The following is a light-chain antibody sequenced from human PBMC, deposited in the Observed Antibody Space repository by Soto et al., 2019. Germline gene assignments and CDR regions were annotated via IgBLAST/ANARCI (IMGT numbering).Light chain of an antibody. CDR1: QNIDIW. V-gene: IGKV1-5*01. CDR2: DAS. J-gene: IGKJ4*01. CDR3: QQHKSYPVT. Sequence: DIQMTQSPSTLSASVGGRVTITCRASQNIDIWLSWYQQKPGKAPKLLIYDASNLNSGVPSRFSGSGSGTELTLTISSLQPDDFRTYYCQQHKSYPVTFGGGTKVDIK.